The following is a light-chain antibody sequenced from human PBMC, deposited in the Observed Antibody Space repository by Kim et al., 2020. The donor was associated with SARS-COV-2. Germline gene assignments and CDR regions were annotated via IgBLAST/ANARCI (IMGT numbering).Light chain of an antibody. V-gene: IGLV3-21*04. CDR3: LVWDDVSDLWV. CDR1: NVGSNS. CDR2: SDT. J-gene: IGLJ3*02. Sequence: SYELTQPPSVSVAPGQTATFTCGGDNVGSNSVHWYQQKPGQAPVLVISSDTDRPSGIPERFSGSTSGNTAALTIDRVAAGDEADYYCLVWDDVSDLWVFG.